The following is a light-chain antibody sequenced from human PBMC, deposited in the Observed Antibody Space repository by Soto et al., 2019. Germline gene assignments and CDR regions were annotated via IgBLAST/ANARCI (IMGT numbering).Light chain of an antibody. CDR1: QSVSSNY. CDR3: QQYSSSPIT. J-gene: IGKJ5*01. V-gene: IGKV3-20*01. Sequence: EIVLTQSPGTLSLSPGERATLSCRASQSVSSNYLAWYRQKPGQAPRLLIYGASNRATGIPDRFSGSGSGTDFTLTISRLEPEDFAVYYCQQYSSSPITFGQGTRLEIK. CDR2: GAS.